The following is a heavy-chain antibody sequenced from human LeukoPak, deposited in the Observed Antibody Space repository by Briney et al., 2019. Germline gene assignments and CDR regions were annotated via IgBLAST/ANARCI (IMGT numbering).Heavy chain of an antibody. Sequence: GGSLRLSCAASDFTFTTYAMTWVRQAPGKGLEWVSSISGGGDITYYTDSVKGRFTISRDNSKNTLYMEMKSLRAEDTAVYYCAKPSLYYYDTSGYYRYWYFDLWGRGTLVTVSS. V-gene: IGHV3-23*01. CDR3: AKPSLYYYDTSGYYRYWYFDL. J-gene: IGHJ2*01. CDR1: DFTFTTYA. D-gene: IGHD3-22*01. CDR2: ISGGGDIT.